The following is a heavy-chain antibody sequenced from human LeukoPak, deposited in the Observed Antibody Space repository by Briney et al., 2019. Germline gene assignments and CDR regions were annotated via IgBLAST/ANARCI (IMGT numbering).Heavy chain of an antibody. V-gene: IGHV4-59*12. CDR1: GASITTYY. Sequence: SETLSLTCAVSGASITTYYWSWIRQPPGKGLEWIAYIYYTGNTKYNPSLKSRVTISVDTSKNQLSLKLSSVTAADTAVYYCARENVFRFGELLELGAYNWFDPWGQGTLVTVSS. J-gene: IGHJ5*02. CDR2: IYYTGNT. CDR3: ARENVFRFGELLELGAYNWFDP. D-gene: IGHD3-10*01.